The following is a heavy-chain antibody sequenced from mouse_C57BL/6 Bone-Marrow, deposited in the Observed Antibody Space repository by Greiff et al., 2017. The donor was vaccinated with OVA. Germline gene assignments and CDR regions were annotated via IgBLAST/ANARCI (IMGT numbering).Heavy chain of an antibody. D-gene: IGHD1-1*01. CDR1: GFTFSSYA. J-gene: IGHJ4*01. CDR2: ISDGGSYT. CDR3: ARDYYGSSYVGMDY. V-gene: IGHV5-4*01. Sequence: EVKLMESGGGLVKPGGSLKLSCAASGFTFSSYAMSWVRQTPEKRLEWVATISDGGSYTYYPDNVKGRFTISRDNAKNNLYLQMSHLKSEDTAMYYCARDYYGSSYVGMDYWGQGTSVTVSS.